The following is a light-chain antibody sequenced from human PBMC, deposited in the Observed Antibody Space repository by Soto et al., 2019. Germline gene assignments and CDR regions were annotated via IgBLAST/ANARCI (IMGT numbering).Light chain of an antibody. CDR1: QGISNS. CDR3: QKYDGVHVM. Sequence: DIQMTQSPSSLSASVGDRVTITCRASQGISNSLAWYQQNPGKVPKLLIYAASTLQSGVPSRVSGSGSGTEFTLTISSLQPEDVATYYCQKYDGVHVMFGRGTKVEIK. J-gene: IGKJ1*01. CDR2: AAS. V-gene: IGKV1-27*01.